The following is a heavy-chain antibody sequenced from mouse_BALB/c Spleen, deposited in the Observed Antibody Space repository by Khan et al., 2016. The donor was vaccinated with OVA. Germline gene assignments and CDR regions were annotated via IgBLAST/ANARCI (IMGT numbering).Heavy chain of an antibody. CDR1: GYTFTNYG. CDR3: ARRSLRLPVDY. J-gene: IGHJ4*01. Sequence: QIQLVQSGPELKKPGETVKISCKASGYTFTNYGMNWVKQAPGKGLKWMGWINTYTGEPTYADDFKGRFAFSLETSTSTAYLQISNLKNEDTATSVGARRSLRLPVDYWGQGTSVTVSS. V-gene: IGHV9-3-1*01. CDR2: INTYTGEP. D-gene: IGHD1-2*01.